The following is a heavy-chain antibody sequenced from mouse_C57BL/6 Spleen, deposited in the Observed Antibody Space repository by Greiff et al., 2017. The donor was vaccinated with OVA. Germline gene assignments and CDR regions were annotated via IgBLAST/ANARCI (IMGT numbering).Heavy chain of an antibody. CDR3: VRGGGSSPFDY. J-gene: IGHJ2*01. D-gene: IGHD1-1*01. CDR1: GFSFNTYA. V-gene: IGHV10-1*01. CDR2: IRSKSNNYAT. Sequence: EVQRVESGGGLVQPKGSLKLSCAASGFSFNTYAMNWVRQAPGKGLEWVARIRSKSNNYATYYADSVKDRFTISRDDSESMLYLQMNNLKTEDTAMYYCVRGGGSSPFDYWGQGTTLTVSS.